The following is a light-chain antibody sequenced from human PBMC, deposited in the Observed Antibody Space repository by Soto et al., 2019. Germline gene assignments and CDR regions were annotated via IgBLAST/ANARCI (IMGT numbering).Light chain of an antibody. CDR2: DAS. CDR3: QQHSNWPLT. Sequence: EIVLTQSPATLSLSPGERATLSCRASQSVSSYLAWYQQKPGQAPRLLIYDASNRATGIPARFSGSGSGTDFTLTISSLEPEDFAFYYCQQHSNWPLTFGQGTRLEIK. J-gene: IGKJ5*01. CDR1: QSVSSY. V-gene: IGKV3-11*01.